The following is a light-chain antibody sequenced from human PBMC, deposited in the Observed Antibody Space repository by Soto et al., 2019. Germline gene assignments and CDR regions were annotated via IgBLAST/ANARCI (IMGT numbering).Light chain of an antibody. V-gene: IGLV2-14*01. CDR2: EVS. J-gene: IGLJ1*01. Sequence: QSVLTQPASVSGSPGQSITIACTGTSSDVGGHNSVSWYQQHPGKAPKILIYEVSDRPSGVSDRFSGSKSGNTASLTISGLRAEDEADYYCSSYTSDITYVFGTGTKVTVL. CDR1: SSDVGGHNS. CDR3: SSYTSDITYV.